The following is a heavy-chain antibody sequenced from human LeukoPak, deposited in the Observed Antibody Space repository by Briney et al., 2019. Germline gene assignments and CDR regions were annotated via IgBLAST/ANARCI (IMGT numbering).Heavy chain of an antibody. V-gene: IGHV1-2*02. CDR3: ARDPSNSGYDYLYYFDY. CDR2: INPDNGGT. Sequence: ASVKVSCKASGYTFTGYYMHWVRQAPGQGLEWMGWINPDNGGTNYAQKFQGRVTMTRDMSISTAYMELSRLRSDDTAVYYCARDPSNSGYDYLYYFDYWGQGTVLTVSS. CDR1: GYTFTGYY. D-gene: IGHD5-12*01. J-gene: IGHJ4*02.